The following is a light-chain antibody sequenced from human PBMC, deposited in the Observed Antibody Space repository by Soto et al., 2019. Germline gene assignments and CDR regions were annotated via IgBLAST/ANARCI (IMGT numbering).Light chain of an antibody. V-gene: IGKV1-39*01. CDR2: AAS. CDR1: QRISCY. CDR3: QQSYSTPMYT. Sequence: DIQMTQSPSSLSASVGDRVTITCRASQRISCYLNWYQHKPGKAPKLLIYAASSLQSGVPSRFSGSGSGTDFTLTISSLQPEDFATYYCQQSYSTPMYTFCQGTKLEIK. J-gene: IGKJ2*01.